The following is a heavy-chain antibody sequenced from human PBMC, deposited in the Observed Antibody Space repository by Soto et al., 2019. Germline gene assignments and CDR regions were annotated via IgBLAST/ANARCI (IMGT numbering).Heavy chain of an antibody. CDR1: GFTFSTYE. Sequence: GGSLRLSCAASGFTFSTYEMNWVRQAPGKGLEWISYISSSGSSIYYADSVKGRFTISRDNAWNSLHLQMNSLRVEDTAVYYCARDGYDSSGDSEYFQYWGQGTLVAVSS. J-gene: IGHJ1*01. V-gene: IGHV3-48*03. D-gene: IGHD3-22*01. CDR3: ARDGYDSSGDSEYFQY. CDR2: ISSSGSSI.